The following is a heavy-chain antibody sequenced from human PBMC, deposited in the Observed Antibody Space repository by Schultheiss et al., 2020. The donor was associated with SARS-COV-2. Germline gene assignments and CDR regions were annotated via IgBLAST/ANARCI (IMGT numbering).Heavy chain of an antibody. CDR2: IPYDGRNK. CDR3: ARDCVGWYQGYYYGMDV. Sequence: GGSLRLSCAASGFNLSNCDMHWVRQAPGKGLEWVAVIPYDGRNKYYADSVKGRFTISRDNSKNTLYLQMNSLRAEDTAVYYCARDCVGWYQGYYYGMDVWGQGTTVTVSS. J-gene: IGHJ6*02. V-gene: IGHV3-30*03. CDR1: GFNLSNCD. D-gene: IGHD6-19*01.